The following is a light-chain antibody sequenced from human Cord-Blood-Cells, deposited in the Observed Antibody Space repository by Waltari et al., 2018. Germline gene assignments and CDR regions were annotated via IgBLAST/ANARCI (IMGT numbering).Light chain of an antibody. CDR3: QQSYSTPFT. J-gene: IGKJ3*01. Sequence: DIQMTQSPSSLSASVGDRVTITCRASQSLSSYLNWYQQKPGKAPKIVIYAASSLQSGVPSRFSGSGSGTDITLTISSLQPEDFATYYCQQSYSTPFTFCPGTKVDI. CDR1: QSLSSY. CDR2: AAS. V-gene: IGKV1-39*01.